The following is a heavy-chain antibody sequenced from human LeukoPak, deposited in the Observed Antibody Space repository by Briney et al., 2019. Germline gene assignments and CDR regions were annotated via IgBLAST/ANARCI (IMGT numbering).Heavy chain of an antibody. CDR3: ARHTSGILHFDY. D-gene: IGHD2-21*02. Sequence: PSETLSLTCAVYGGSFSDYYWGWIRQPPGKGLEWIGSIYYSGSTYYNPSLKSRVTISVDTSKNQFSLKLSSVTAADTAVYYCARHTSGILHFDYWGQGTLVTVSS. CDR2: IYYSGST. V-gene: IGHV4-39*01. CDR1: GGSFSDYY. J-gene: IGHJ4*02.